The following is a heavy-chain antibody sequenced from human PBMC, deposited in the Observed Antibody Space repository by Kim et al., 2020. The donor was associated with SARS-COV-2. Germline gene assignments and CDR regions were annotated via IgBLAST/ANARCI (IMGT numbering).Heavy chain of an antibody. V-gene: IGHV3-30-3*01. Sequence: GGSLRLSCAASGFTFSSYAMHWVRQAPGKGLEWVAAISYDGSNKYYADSVKGRFTISRDNSKNTLYLQMNSLRAEDTAVYYCARDGRDGYNRGAFDYWGQGTLVNVSS. J-gene: IGHJ4*02. CDR1: GFTFSSYA. CDR2: ISYDGSNK. D-gene: IGHD5-12*01. CDR3: ARDGRDGYNRGAFDY.